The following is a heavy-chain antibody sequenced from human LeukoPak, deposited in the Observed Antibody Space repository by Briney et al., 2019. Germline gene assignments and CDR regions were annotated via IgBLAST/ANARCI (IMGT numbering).Heavy chain of an antibody. CDR3: ARYVLSVAGTSL. Sequence: SETLSLTCTVSGGXXSXXSYXWGXXXQPXXXXXXXXXTIYXSGXTYXXPSLKSRVTISVDTSKNQFSLKLSSVTAADTAXYYCARYVLSVAGTSLWGQGTLVTVSS. CDR2: IYXSGXT. V-gene: IGHV4-39*01. D-gene: IGHD6-19*01. J-gene: IGHJ4*02. CDR1: GGXXSXXSYX.